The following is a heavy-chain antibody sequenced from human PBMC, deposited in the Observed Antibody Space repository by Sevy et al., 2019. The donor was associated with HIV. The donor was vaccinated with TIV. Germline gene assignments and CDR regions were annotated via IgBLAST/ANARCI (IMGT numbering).Heavy chain of an antibody. CDR3: AKDYYGVGGYYFDY. CDR1: GFIFSSYA. D-gene: IGHD4-17*01. CDR2: INGGGDST. Sequence: GGSLRLSCEASGFIFSSYAMSWVRQAPGKGLKWVSGINGGGDSTWYADSVKGRFTISRDNSKKVLYLQMNSLRAEDTTFYYCAKDYYGVGGYYFDYWGQRTLVTVSS. V-gene: IGHV3-23*01. J-gene: IGHJ4*02.